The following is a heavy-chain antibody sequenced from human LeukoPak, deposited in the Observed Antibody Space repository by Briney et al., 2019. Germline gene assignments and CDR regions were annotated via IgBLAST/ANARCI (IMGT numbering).Heavy chain of an antibody. CDR3: ARESYYDFWSGDGLDAFDI. D-gene: IGHD3-3*01. V-gene: IGHV3-48*01. Sequence: PGGSLRLSCAASGFTFSTCIMNWVRQAPGKGLEWISYISSSSYTIYYADSVKGRFTISRDNAKNSLYLQMNSLRAEDTAVYYCARESYYDFWSGDGLDAFDIWGQGTMVTVSS. J-gene: IGHJ3*02. CDR2: ISSSSYTI. CDR1: GFTFSTCI.